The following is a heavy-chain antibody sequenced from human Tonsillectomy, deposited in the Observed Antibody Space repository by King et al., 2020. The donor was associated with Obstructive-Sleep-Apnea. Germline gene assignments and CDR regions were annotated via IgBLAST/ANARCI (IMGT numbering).Heavy chain of an antibody. CDR2: MNPNSGNT. D-gene: IGHD5-12*01. CDR1: GYSFTTYD. V-gene: IGHV1-8*01. Sequence: QLVQSGAEVKKPGASVKVSCKASGYSFTTYDINWVRQATVQGLEWRAWMNPNSGNTAFAQKFQGRVTMPRNTSINTACMVLSSLRSEDTAVYYCARGRGYGGYADYWGQGTLVTVSS. CDR3: ARGRGYGGYADY. J-gene: IGHJ4*02.